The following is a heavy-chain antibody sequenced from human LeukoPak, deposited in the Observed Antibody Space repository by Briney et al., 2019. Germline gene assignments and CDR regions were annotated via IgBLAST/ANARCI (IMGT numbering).Heavy chain of an antibody. CDR1: GGSISSYY. Sequence: SETLSLTCTVSGGSISSYYWSWIRQPAGKGLEWIGRIYTSGSTNYNPSLKSRVTMSVDTSKNQFSLKLSSVTAADTAVYYCARDRALLGYCSSTSCYGGFYYYMDVWGKGTTVTVSS. D-gene: IGHD2-2*01. V-gene: IGHV4-4*07. CDR2: IYTSGST. CDR3: ARDRALLGYCSSTSCYGGFYYYMDV. J-gene: IGHJ6*03.